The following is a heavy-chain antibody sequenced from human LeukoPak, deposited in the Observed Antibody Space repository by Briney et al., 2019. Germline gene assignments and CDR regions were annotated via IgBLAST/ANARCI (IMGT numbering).Heavy chain of an antibody. CDR1: GFTFSSYA. CDR3: AKDHSSGSGGY. D-gene: IGHD6-25*01. V-gene: IGHV3-30-3*01. J-gene: IGHJ4*02. Sequence: PGGPLRLSCAASGFTFSSYAMHWVRQAPGKGLEWVAVISYDGSNKYYADSVKGRFTISRDNSKNTLYLQMNSLRAEDTAVYYCAKDHSSGSGGYWGQGTLVTVSS. CDR2: ISYDGSNK.